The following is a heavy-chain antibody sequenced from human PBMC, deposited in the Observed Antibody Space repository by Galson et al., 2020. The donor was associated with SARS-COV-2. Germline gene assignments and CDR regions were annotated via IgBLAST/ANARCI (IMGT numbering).Heavy chain of an antibody. CDR3: ARESRWDLYFDH. J-gene: IGHJ4*02. V-gene: IGHV4-61*02. Sequence: SETLSLTCTVSGGSISSGSYYWSWIRQPAGKGLEWIGRIYTGVNTNYNPYLKSRVTISVDTSKNQFSLKLSSVTAADTAVYYCARESRWDLYFDHWGQGTLVTVSS. D-gene: IGHD1-26*01. CDR2: IYTGVNT. CDR1: GGSISSGSYY.